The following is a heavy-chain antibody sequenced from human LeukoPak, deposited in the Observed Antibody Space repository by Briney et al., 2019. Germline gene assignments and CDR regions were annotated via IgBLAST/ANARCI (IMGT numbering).Heavy chain of an antibody. CDR3: ARDPYSSSWLRGDAFDI. D-gene: IGHD6-13*01. CDR2: ISSSSSYI. Sequence: PGGSLRLSCAASGFTFSSYSMNWVRQAPGKGREWVSSISSSSSYIYYADSVKGRFTISRDNAKNSLYLQMNSLRAEDTAVYYCARDPYSSSWLRGDAFDIWGQGTMVTVSS. V-gene: IGHV3-21*01. CDR1: GFTFSSYS. J-gene: IGHJ3*02.